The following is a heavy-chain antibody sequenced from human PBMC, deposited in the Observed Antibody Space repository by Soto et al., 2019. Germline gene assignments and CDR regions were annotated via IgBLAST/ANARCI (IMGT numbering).Heavy chain of an antibody. CDR1: GGSISISNW. V-gene: IGHV4-4*02. J-gene: IGHJ4*02. CDR3: ARAGGLGAVAVDY. D-gene: IGHD6-19*01. Sequence: SETLSLTCAVAGGSISISNWWSWVRTPPGKGLEWIGEIYRSGNTYYNPSLESRVTISVDTSKNQFSLKLSSVTAADTAVYYCARAGGLGAVAVDYWGQGTLVTVSS. CDR2: IYRSGNT.